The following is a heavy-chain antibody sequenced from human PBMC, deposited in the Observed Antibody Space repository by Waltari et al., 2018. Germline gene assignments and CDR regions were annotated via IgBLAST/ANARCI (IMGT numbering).Heavy chain of an antibody. CDR1: GFSHGIFW. CDR2: SNSDGSST. D-gene: IGHD4-17*01. J-gene: IGHJ2*01. V-gene: IGHV3-74*01. CDR3: ARGARRTTVTTGWWYFDL. Sequence: EVQLVESGGGLVQPGGSLRLSCAASGFSHGIFWMHWVRQAPGKGLVWVTRSNSDGSSTSYADSVKGRFTISKDNAKNTVYLQMNSLRAEDTAIYYCARGARRTTVTTGWWYFDLWGRGTLVTVSS.